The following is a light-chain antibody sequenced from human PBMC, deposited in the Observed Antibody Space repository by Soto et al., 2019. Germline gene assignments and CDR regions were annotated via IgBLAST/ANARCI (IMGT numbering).Light chain of an antibody. Sequence: ALTQPASVSGSPGQSITISCTGTSSDVGSYNLVSWYQQHPGKAPKLIIYEGSKRPSGVSNRFSGSKSGNTASLTISGLQAEDEADYYCCYYASSSTWVFGGGTKLTVL. V-gene: IGLV2-23*01. CDR3: CYYASSSTWV. CDR1: SSDVGSYNL. J-gene: IGLJ3*02. CDR2: EGS.